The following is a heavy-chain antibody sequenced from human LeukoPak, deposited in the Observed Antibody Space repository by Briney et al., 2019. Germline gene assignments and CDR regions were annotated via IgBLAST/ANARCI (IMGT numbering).Heavy chain of an antibody. CDR3: AKDLGVSAPPYGFDF. V-gene: IGHV3-53*01. D-gene: IGHD3-3*01. Sequence: GGSLRLSCAASGFTVSSNYMSWVRQAPGKGLEWVSVIYSGGSTYYADSVKGRFTSSRDNSKNTVFLQMNSLRAEDTAVYYCAKDLGVSAPPYGFDFWGQGTMVTVSS. J-gene: IGHJ3*01. CDR2: IYSGGST. CDR1: GFTVSSNY.